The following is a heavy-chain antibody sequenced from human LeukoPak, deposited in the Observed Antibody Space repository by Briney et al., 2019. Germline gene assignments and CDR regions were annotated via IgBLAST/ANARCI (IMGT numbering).Heavy chain of an antibody. J-gene: IGHJ4*02. CDR3: AKDDGGEYHLFDS. D-gene: IGHD3-16*01. CDR1: GFIFSHYA. CDR2: ISGSGDAT. Sequence: GGSLRLSCAVSGFIFSHYAMSWVRQAPGKGLEWVSSISGSGDATKYADSVMGRFTISRDNSRNTLSLQMNSLRAEDTAVYYCAKDDGGEYHLFDSWGLGTLVTVSS. V-gene: IGHV3-23*01.